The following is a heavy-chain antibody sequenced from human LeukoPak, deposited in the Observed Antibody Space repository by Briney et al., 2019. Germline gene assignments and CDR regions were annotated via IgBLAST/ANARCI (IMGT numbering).Heavy chain of an antibody. CDR3: ARGRFGEQGIFDY. V-gene: IGHV3-7*01. J-gene: IGHJ4*02. CDR1: GHTHSRHW. Sequence: PGGSLRLSRAVSGHTHSRHWTSWVPQPPGKGLEWVVNIEQDESEKYYVDAVTGRFTNSRDNPKHALYLQMNSLRAEDTAVYDCARGRFGEQGIFDYWGQGTLVTVSS. D-gene: IGHD3-10*01. CDR2: IEQDESEK.